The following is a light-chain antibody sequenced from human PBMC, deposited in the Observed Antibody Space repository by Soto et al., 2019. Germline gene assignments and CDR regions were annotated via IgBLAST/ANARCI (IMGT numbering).Light chain of an antibody. V-gene: IGKV1-5*01. CDR3: QQYNIYWS. CDR2: DAS. CDR1: QSISSW. Sequence: DIQMTQSPSSVSASVGDRVTITCRASQSISSWLAWYQQKPGKAPKLLISDASNLESGVPSRFSGSGSETAFTLTISSLQPDDFATYFCQQYNIYWSFGQGTKVDIK. J-gene: IGKJ1*01.